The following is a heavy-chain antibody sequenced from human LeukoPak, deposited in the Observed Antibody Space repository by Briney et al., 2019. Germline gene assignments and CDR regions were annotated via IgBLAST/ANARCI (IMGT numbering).Heavy chain of an antibody. J-gene: IGHJ3*02. CDR3: AREDRDRDAFDI. D-gene: IGHD5-24*01. V-gene: IGHV3-64*01. Sequence: GGSLRLSCAASGFAFRKYSIHWVRQAPGKGLEYGSRISRDGGTADYANSVKGRFTISRDNSKNTLYLQMGSLRAEDMAVYYCAREDRDRDAFDIWGQGTMVTVSS. CDR1: GFAFRKYS. CDR2: ISRDGGTA.